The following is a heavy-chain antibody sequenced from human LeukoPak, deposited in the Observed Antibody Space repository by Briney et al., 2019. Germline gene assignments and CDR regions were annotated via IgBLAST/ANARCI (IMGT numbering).Heavy chain of an antibody. D-gene: IGHD6-13*01. J-gene: IGHJ5*02. CDR3: ARGRPTTSIAAAGVNWFDP. CDR2: ISGYNANT. Sequence: GASVKVSCKASGYTFTNYGISWVRQAPGQGLEWMGWISGYNANTNYVQKFQGRVTMTTDTSTHTAYMELSSLRSEDTAVYYCARGRPTTSIAAAGVNWFDPWGQGTLVTVSS. V-gene: IGHV1-18*01. CDR1: GYTFTNYG.